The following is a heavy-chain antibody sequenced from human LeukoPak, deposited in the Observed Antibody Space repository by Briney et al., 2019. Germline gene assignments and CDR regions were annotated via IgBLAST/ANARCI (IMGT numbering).Heavy chain of an antibody. Sequence: ASVKVSCKASGYTFTAYHLHWVRQAPGRGLEWMGWINPNSGGTNDAQKFQDRVTMTRDTSISTAYMELSRLRSDDTAVYYCARFSYESTGYYTYYFDYWGQGTLVTVSS. CDR1: GYTFTAYH. V-gene: IGHV1-2*02. CDR2: INPNSGGT. J-gene: IGHJ4*02. D-gene: IGHD3-22*01. CDR3: ARFSYESTGYYTYYFDY.